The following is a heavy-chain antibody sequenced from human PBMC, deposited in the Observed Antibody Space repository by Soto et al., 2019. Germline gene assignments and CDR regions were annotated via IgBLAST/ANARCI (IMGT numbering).Heavy chain of an antibody. V-gene: IGHV1-46*01. CDR3: AKENEPPYYYDSSGYYFAFFGFQH. D-gene: IGHD3-22*01. Sequence: QVPLVQSGAEVKKPGASVKVSCKASGYTFTSYYMHWVRQAHGQGLQWMGIINPSGGGTSYAEKFQGRVTMPRDTSTSKVYMELSRLRSEDTAVYYSAKENEPPYYYDSSGYYFAFFGFQHWGQGTLVTVSS. CDR2: INPSGGGT. CDR1: GYTFTSYY. J-gene: IGHJ1*01.